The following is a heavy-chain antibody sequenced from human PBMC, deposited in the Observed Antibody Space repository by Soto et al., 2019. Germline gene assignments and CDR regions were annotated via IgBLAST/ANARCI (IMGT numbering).Heavy chain of an antibody. CDR2: IWYDGSNK. V-gene: IGHV3-33*01. Sequence: SLRLSCAASGFTFSSYGMHWVRQAPGKGLEWVAVIWYDGSNKYYADSVKGRFTISRDNSKNTLYLQMNSLRAEDTAVYYCARDPNYGDYVAFDIWGQGTMVTVSS. CDR1: GFTFSSYG. D-gene: IGHD4-17*01. CDR3: ARDPNYGDYVAFDI. J-gene: IGHJ3*02.